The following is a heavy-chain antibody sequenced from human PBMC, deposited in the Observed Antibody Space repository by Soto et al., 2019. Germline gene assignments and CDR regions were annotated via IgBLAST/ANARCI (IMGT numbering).Heavy chain of an antibody. J-gene: IGHJ6*03. Sequence: SETLCLTCTVCGGSISSYYWSWIRQPPGQGLECIGYIYYSGRTNYNPSPTSRLTLSADTYKNHFQLKLSSVTAAETAVHERARHRYYYNMDVWGKGTPVTASS. CDR2: IYYSGRT. CDR3: ARHRYYYNMDV. V-gene: IGHV4-59*01. CDR1: GGSISSYY.